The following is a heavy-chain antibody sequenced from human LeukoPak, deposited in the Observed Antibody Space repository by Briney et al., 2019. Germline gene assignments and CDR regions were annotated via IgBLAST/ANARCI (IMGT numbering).Heavy chain of an antibody. CDR2: IYYSGST. V-gene: IGHV4-39*07. Sequence: PSETLSLTCTVSGGSISSSSYYWGWIRQPPGKGLEWIGSIYYSGSTYYNPSLKSRVTISVDTSKNQFSLKLSSVTAADTAVYYCARDHGFTIAAAGSFDPWGQGTLVTVSS. J-gene: IGHJ5*02. CDR3: ARDHGFTIAAAGSFDP. CDR1: GGSISSSSYY. D-gene: IGHD6-13*01.